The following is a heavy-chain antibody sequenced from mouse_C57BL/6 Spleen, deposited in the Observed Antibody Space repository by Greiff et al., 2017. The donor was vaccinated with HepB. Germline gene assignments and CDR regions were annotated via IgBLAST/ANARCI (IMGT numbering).Heavy chain of an antibody. Sequence: EVQLQQSGPELVKPGASVKISCKASGYTFTDYYMNWVKQSHGKSLEWIGDINPNNGGTSYNQKFKGKATLTVDKSSSTAYMELRSLTSEDSAVYYCARELRLRGFDVWGTGTTVTVSS. D-gene: IGHD3-2*02. CDR1: GYTFTDYY. V-gene: IGHV1-26*01. CDR3: ARELRLRGFDV. J-gene: IGHJ1*03. CDR2: INPNNGGT.